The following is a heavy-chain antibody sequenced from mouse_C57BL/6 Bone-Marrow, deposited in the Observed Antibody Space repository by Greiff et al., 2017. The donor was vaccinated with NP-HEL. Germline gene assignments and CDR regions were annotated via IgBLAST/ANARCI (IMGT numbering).Heavy chain of an antibody. CDR2: IYPGSGST. V-gene: IGHV1-55*01. CDR1: GYTFTSYW. CDR3: ARRDGSGGYYAMDY. Sequence: QVQLQQSGAELVKPGASVKMSCKASGYTFTSYWITWVKQRPGQGLEWIGDIYPGSGSTNYNEKFKSKATLTVDTSSSTAYMQLSRLTSEDSAVYYCARRDGSGGYYAMDYWGQGTSVTVSS. D-gene: IGHD1-1*01. J-gene: IGHJ4*01.